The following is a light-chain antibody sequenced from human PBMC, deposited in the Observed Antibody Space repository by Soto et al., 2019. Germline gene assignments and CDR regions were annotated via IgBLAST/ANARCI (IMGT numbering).Light chain of an antibody. CDR2: KNN. CDR3: AAWDDSLKGLV. CDR1: SSNIGSNA. V-gene: IGLV1-44*01. J-gene: IGLJ3*02. Sequence: QSALTQPPSASGTPGQRVAISCSGSSSNIGSNAVNWYQQLPGAAPKLLIYKNNLRPSGVPDRFSGSKSGASASLAISGLQSEDKSDYYCAAWDDSLKGLVFGGGTKLTVL.